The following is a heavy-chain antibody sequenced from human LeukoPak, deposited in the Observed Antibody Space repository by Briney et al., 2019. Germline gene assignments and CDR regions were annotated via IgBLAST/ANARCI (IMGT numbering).Heavy chain of an antibody. J-gene: IGHJ4*02. Sequence: PGGSLRLSCAASGFTFSSYGMHWVRQAPGKGLEWVAFIRYDGSNKYYADSVKGRFTISGDNAKNSLYLQMNSLRAEDTAVYYCAKIPQVAPVSVPNFDHWGQGTLVTVSS. CDR1: GFTFSSYG. CDR2: IRYDGSNK. V-gene: IGHV3-30*02. CDR3: AKIPQVAPVSVPNFDH. D-gene: IGHD2-21*01.